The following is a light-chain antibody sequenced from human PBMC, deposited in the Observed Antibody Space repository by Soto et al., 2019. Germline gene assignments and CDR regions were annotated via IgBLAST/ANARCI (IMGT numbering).Light chain of an antibody. Sequence: QSALTQPASVSGSPGQSITISCTGTSSDVGGSKYVSWYQQYPGKVPKLLINKVSNRPSGVSNRFSGSKSGNTASLTISGLLAEDEADYFCASSTTDSLYVFGTGTKDTVL. V-gene: IGLV2-14*01. CDR2: KVS. J-gene: IGLJ1*01. CDR3: ASSTTDSLYV. CDR1: SSDVGGSKY.